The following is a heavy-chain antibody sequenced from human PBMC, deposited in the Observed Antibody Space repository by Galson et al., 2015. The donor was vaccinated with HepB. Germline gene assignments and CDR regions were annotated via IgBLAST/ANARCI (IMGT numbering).Heavy chain of an antibody. Sequence: SVKVSCKASGGTFSSYTISWVRQAPGQGLEWMGRIIPILGIANYAQKFQGRVTITADKSTSTAYMELSSLRSEDTAVYYCASAWFGELLLNGGGTNYYYGMDVWGQGTTVTVSS. D-gene: IGHD3-10*01. V-gene: IGHV1-69*02. CDR1: GGTFSSYT. CDR3: ASAWFGELLLNGGGTNYYYGMDV. J-gene: IGHJ6*02. CDR2: IIPILGIA.